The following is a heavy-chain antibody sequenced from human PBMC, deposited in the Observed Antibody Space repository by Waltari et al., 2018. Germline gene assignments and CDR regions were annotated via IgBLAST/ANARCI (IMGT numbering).Heavy chain of an antibody. V-gene: IGHV4-34*01. CDR3: ARGSGSYYNFYYYYGMDV. Sequence: QVQLQQWGAGLLKPSETLSLTCAVYGGSFSGSYWSWIRQPPGKGLEWIGEINHSGSTNYNPSLKSRVTISVDTSKNQFSLKLSSVTAADTAVYYCARGSGSYYNFYYYYGMDVWGQGTTVTVSS. CDR2: INHSGST. CDR1: GGSFSGSY. J-gene: IGHJ6*02. D-gene: IGHD3-10*01.